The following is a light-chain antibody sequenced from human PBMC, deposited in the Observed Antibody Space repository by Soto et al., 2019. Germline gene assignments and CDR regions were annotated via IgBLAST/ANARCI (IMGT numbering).Light chain of an antibody. CDR1: SSNIRSSP. J-gene: IGLJ2*01. Sequence: QSVLTQPPSASGTPGQRITISCSGSSSNIRSSPVNWYQQLPGAAPRLLIYTNTQRPSGVPDRFSGSKSATSASLAISGLQSEDEGVYYCAVWDDSLGGLFGGGTKLTVL. CDR2: TNT. CDR3: AVWDDSLGGL. V-gene: IGLV1-44*01.